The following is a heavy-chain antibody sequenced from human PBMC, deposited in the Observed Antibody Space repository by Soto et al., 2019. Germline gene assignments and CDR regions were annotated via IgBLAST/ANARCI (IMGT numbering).Heavy chain of an antibody. J-gene: IGHJ6*02. CDR2: LGAADDP. CDR1: GFTLSAYD. V-gene: IGHV3-13*05. CDR3: ARAYSGRLPRRADYYYAMDV. D-gene: IGHD2-15*01. Sequence: GGSLRLSCAASGFTLSAYDMHWVRQAEGKGLEWVSALGAADDPYYLVSVKGRFTISRENAKNSLYLQMNNLRAGDTAVYYCARAYSGRLPRRADYYYAMDVWGQGTTVTVSS.